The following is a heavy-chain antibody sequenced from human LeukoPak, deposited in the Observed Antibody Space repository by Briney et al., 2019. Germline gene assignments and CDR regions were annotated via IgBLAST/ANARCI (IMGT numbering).Heavy chain of an antibody. CDR1: GGSFSGFY. CDR2: INHSGST. J-gene: IGHJ2*01. V-gene: IGHV4-34*01. Sequence: SETLSLTCAVYGGSFSGFYWSWIRQPPGKGLEWIGEINHSGSTNYNPSLKSRVAISVDTSKNQFSLKLSSVTAADTAVYYCARHQGVVDLWGRGSLVTVSS. CDR3: ARHQGVVDL. D-gene: IGHD3-3*01.